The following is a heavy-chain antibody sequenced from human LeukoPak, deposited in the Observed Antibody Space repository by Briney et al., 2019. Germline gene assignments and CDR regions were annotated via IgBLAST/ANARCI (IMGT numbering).Heavy chain of an antibody. V-gene: IGHV1-69*13. CDR1: GGTFSSYA. CDR2: IIPIFGTA. D-gene: IGHD4-17*01. Sequence: GASVKVSCKASGGTFSSYAISWVRQAPGQGLEWMGGIIPIFGTANYAQKFQGRVTITADESTSTAYMELSSLRSEDTAVYYCARAADGEYNPFDYWGQGTLVTVSS. CDR3: ARAADGEYNPFDY. J-gene: IGHJ4*02.